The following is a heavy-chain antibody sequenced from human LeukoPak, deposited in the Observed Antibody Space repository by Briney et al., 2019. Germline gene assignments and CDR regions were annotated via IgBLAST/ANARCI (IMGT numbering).Heavy chain of an antibody. CDR1: GGSISSYY. CDR3: ARDFLPYYYDSSGYWNY. J-gene: IGHJ4*02. Sequence: PSETLSLTCTVSGGSISSYYWSWIRQPPGKGLEWIGYIYYSGSTNYNPSLKSRVTISVDTSKNQFSLKLRSVTAADTAVYYCARDFLPYYYDSSGYWNYWGQGTLVTVSS. CDR2: IYYSGST. D-gene: IGHD3-22*01. V-gene: IGHV4-59*01.